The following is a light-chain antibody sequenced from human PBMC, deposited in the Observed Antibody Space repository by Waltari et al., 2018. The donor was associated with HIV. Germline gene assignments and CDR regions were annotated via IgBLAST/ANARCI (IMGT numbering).Light chain of an antibody. Sequence: ELVMTQSPATLSVSPGERDTLSCRASQSVSSNLAWYRQKPGQAPRLLIFGASTRATGIPARFSGSGSGTEFALTISGLQSEDFAVYYCQQYNNWPITFGQGTRLEIK. V-gene: IGKV3-15*01. J-gene: IGKJ5*01. CDR2: GAS. CDR1: QSVSSN. CDR3: QQYNNWPIT.